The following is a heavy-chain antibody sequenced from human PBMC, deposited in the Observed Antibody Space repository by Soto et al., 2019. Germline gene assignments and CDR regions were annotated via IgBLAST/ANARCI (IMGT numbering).Heavy chain of an antibody. Sequence: GGSLRLSCAASGFTFSSYAMHWVRQAPGKGLEWVAVISYDGSKKYYANSVRGRFTISRDDSKNTLLLQLNSLRAEDTAVYYFAIDSYDFWSGSGSGMDVWGQGTTVTVSS. D-gene: IGHD3-3*01. CDR2: ISYDGSKK. CDR1: GFTFSSYA. J-gene: IGHJ6*02. V-gene: IGHV3-30*03. CDR3: AIDSYDFWSGSGSGMDV.